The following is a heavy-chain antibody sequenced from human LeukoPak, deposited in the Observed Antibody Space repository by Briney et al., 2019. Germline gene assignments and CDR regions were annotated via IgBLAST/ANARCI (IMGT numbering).Heavy chain of an antibody. CDR3: ARMTTGHDY. D-gene: IGHD4-17*01. V-gene: IGHV4-34*01. J-gene: IGHJ4*02. Sequence: PSETLSLTCGVSGTSFTSYYWSWIRQTPGKGLEWIGEVNHSGYTNMNPSLKSRVTISVDTSKNQFSLMMTSVTAADTAVYFCARMTTGHDYWGQGTLGTVSS. CDR1: GTSFTSYY. CDR2: VNHSGYT.